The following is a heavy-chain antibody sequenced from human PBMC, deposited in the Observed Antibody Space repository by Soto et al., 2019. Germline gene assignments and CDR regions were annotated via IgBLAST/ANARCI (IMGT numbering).Heavy chain of an antibody. CDR2: ISAYNGNT. V-gene: IGHV1-18*04. Sequence: QVQLVQSGAEVKKPGASVKVSCKASGYTFTSYGISWVRQAPGQGLEWMGWISAYNGNTNYAQKLQGRVTMTTDTSTSTAYMEMRSLRSDDTAVYYCARDRVVPVLWYSSSSGWFDPWGQGNLVTVSS. D-gene: IGHD6-6*01. CDR1: GYTFTSYG. J-gene: IGHJ5*02. CDR3: ARDRVVPVLWYSSSSGWFDP.